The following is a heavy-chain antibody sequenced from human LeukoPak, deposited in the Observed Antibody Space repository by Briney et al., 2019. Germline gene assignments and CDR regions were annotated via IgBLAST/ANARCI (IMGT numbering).Heavy chain of an antibody. CDR3: ARDQGYSYDAFDI. CDR1: GGSLSSYY. CDR2: IYYSGST. Sequence: SETLSLTCTVSGGSLSSYYWSWIRQPPGKGLEWIGYIYYSGSTNYNPSLKSRVTISVDTSKNQFSLKLSSVTAADTAVYYCARDQGYSYDAFDIWGQGTMVTVSS. D-gene: IGHD5-18*01. J-gene: IGHJ3*02. V-gene: IGHV4-59*01.